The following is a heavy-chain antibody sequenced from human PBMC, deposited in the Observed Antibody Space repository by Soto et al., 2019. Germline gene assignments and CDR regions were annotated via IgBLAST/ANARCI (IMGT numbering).Heavy chain of an antibody. V-gene: IGHV4-59*08. Sequence: QVQLQESGPGLVKPSETLSLTCTVSGGSISSYYWSWIRQSPGKGLEWIGYIYYSGSTNYNPSLKSRVTISVDTSKNQFSLKLSSVTAADTAVYHCARRYGSSFNYWGQGTLVTVSS. D-gene: IGHD6-6*01. CDR2: IYYSGST. CDR1: GGSISSYY. J-gene: IGHJ4*02. CDR3: ARRYGSSFNY.